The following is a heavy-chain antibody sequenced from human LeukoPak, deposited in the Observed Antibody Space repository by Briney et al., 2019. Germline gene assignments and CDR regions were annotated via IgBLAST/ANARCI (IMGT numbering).Heavy chain of an antibody. J-gene: IGHJ4*02. CDR2: ISGSGRST. CDR3: ARRGPDDYTGYVYFDF. CDR1: GFTFSSYD. D-gene: IGHD5-12*01. Sequence: GGSLRLSCAASGFTFSSYDMNWVRQAPGKGLEWVSRISGSGRSTYYADSVKGRFTLSRDNSENTLYLQMNSLGAEDTAVYFCARRGPDDYTGYVYFDFWGQGTLVTVSS. V-gene: IGHV3-23*01.